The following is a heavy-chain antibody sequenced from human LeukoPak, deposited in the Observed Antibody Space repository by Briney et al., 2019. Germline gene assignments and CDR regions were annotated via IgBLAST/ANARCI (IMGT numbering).Heavy chain of an antibody. Sequence: SETLSLTCTVSGGSISSSSYYWGWIRQPPGKGLEWIGFISHSGSAYYNTSLNSRVTISLDTSKNQFSLILRSVTATDTAIYYCARHRLSGPTVTFFDIWGQGTLVTVSS. J-gene: IGHJ4*02. CDR2: ISHSGSA. D-gene: IGHD4-17*01. CDR1: GGSISSSSYY. V-gene: IGHV4-39*07. CDR3: ARHRLSGPTVTFFDI.